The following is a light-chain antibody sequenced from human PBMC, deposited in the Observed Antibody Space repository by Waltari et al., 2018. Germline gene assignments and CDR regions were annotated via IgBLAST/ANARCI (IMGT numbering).Light chain of an antibody. Sequence: IVLTQSPATLSVSPGGSATLTCRASQTVTNNLAWYQEKPGQSPRLLIHDAPTRATGIAARFSASGSGRQFTLTISRLQSEDVAIYYCQQYSTWFYTFGQGTKLEI. V-gene: IGKV3D-15*01. CDR3: QQYSTWFYT. CDR2: DAP. J-gene: IGKJ2*01. CDR1: QTVTNN.